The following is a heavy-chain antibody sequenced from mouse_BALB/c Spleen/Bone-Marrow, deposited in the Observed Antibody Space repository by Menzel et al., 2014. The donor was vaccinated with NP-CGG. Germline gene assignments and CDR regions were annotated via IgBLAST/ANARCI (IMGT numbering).Heavy chain of an antibody. CDR2: IDTANGNT. J-gene: IGHJ4*01. D-gene: IGHD2-1*01. V-gene: IGHV14-3*02. CDR1: GFNIKDTY. CDR3: ARYGNGPMDY. Sequence: VQLQQSGAELVKPGASVKLSCTASGFNIKDTYMHWVKQRPEQGLEWIGRIDTANGNTKYDPKFQGKATITADTSSNAAYLQLSSLTSEDTAVYYCARYGNGPMDYWGQGTSVTVSS.